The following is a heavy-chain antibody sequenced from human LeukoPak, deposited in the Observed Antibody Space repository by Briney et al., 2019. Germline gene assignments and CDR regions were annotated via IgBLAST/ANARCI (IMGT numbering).Heavy chain of an antibody. CDR1: GGSIRNYY. CDR2: TSDSGNT. CDR3: ARWHSHGRYFDY. V-gene: IGHV4-59*01. J-gene: IGHJ4*02. Sequence: PSETLSLTCTVSGGSIRNYYWNWIRQPPGKGLEWIGYTSDSGNTDYKPSPKSRVTISVDTSKNQFSLKLTSATAADTAVYYCARWHSHGRYFDYWGQGALVTVSS. D-gene: IGHD2-21*01.